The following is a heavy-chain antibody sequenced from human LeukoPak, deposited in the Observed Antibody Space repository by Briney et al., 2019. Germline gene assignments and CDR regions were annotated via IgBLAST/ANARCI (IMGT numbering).Heavy chain of an antibody. CDR1: GFTFDDYA. CDR2: ISWNSGSI. J-gene: IGHJ3*02. V-gene: IGHV3-9*01. Sequence: GGSLRLSCAASGFTFDDYAMHWVRQAPGKGLEWVSGISWNSGSIGYADSVKGRFTISRDNAKNSLYLQMNSLRAEDTALYYCAKASSGWYRDAFDIWGQGTMVTVSS. CDR3: AKASSGWYRDAFDI. D-gene: IGHD6-19*01.